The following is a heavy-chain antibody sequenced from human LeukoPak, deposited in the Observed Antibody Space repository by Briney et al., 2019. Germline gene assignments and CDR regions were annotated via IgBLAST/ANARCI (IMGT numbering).Heavy chain of an antibody. V-gene: IGHV3-74*01. CDR1: GFTFSSYW. Sequence: HPGGSLRLSCAASGFTFSSYWMHWVRQAPGKGLVWVSRINSDGSGTSYADSVKGRFTISRDNAKNTLYLQMNSLRAEDTAVYYCARSRGYCSSTSCYRPDYYYYYMDVWGKGTTVTVSS. CDR2: INSDGSGT. CDR3: ARSRGYCSSTSCYRPDYYYYYMDV. D-gene: IGHD2-2*02. J-gene: IGHJ6*03.